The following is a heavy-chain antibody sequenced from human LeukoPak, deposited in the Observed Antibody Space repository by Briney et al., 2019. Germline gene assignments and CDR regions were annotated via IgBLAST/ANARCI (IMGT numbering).Heavy chain of an antibody. CDR3: ARDDSSGYYYSFDY. D-gene: IGHD3-22*01. V-gene: IGHV1-2*02. CDR1: GYTFTGYY. J-gene: IGHJ4*02. CDR2: INPNSGGT. Sequence: GASVKVSCKASGYTFTGYYMHWVRQAPGQGLEWMGWINPNSGGTNYAQKFQGRVTKARDTSISTAYMELSRLRSDDTAVYYCARDDSSGYYYSFDYWGQGTLVTVSS.